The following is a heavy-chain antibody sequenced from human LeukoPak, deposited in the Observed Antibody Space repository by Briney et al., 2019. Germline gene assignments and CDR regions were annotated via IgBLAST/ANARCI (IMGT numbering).Heavy chain of an antibody. CDR3: ARDALLVRTVTTLPSDY. Sequence: PGESLRLSCAASGFSVSNKYMSWVRQAPGKGLEWVSSISSSSSYIYYADSVKGRFTISRDNAKNSLYLQMNSLRAEDTAVYYCARDALLVRTVTTLPSDYWGQGTLVTVSS. CDR2: ISSSSSYI. D-gene: IGHD4-17*01. CDR1: GFSVSNKY. V-gene: IGHV3-21*01. J-gene: IGHJ4*02.